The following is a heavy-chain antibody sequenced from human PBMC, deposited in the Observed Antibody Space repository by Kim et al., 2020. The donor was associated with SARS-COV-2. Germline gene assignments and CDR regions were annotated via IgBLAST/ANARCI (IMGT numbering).Heavy chain of an antibody. V-gene: IGHV1-69*13. CDR3: ARGGLSPAAIQDFWWFDP. J-gene: IGHJ5*02. CDR1: GGTFSSYA. CDR2: IIPIFGTA. D-gene: IGHD2-2*02. Sequence: SVKVSCKASGGTFSSYAISWVRQAPGQGLEWMGGIIPIFGTANYAQKFQGRVTITADESTSTAYMELSSLRSEDTAVYYCARGGLSPAAIQDFWWFDPWGQGTLVTVSS.